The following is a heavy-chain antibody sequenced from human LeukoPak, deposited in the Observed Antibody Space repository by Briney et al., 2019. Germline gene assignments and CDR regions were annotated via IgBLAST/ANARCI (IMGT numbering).Heavy chain of an antibody. J-gene: IGHJ6*03. CDR3: AKGYGSGRRDYMDV. CDR2: IRYDGSNK. D-gene: IGHD3-10*01. Sequence: GGSLRLSCAASGFTFSSNGMHWVRQAPGKGLEGVAFIRYDGSNKYYADSVKGRFTISRDNSKNTLYLQMNSLRAEDSAVYYCAKGYGSGRRDYMDVWGKGTTVTVSS. CDR1: GFTFSSNG. V-gene: IGHV3-30*02.